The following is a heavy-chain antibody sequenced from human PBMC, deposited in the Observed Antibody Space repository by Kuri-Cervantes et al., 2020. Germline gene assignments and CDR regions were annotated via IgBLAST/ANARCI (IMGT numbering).Heavy chain of an antibody. Sequence: GESLKISCAASGFTFSSYWMHWVRQAPGKGLVWVSRINSDGSSTSYADSVKGRFTISRDNAKNTLYLQMNSLRAEDTAVYYCARELSSGWYRNYYYYGMDVWGQGTTVTVSS. V-gene: IGHV3-74*01. CDR2: INSDGSST. CDR3: ARELSSGWYRNYYYYGMDV. CDR1: GFTFSSYW. J-gene: IGHJ6*02. D-gene: IGHD6-19*01.